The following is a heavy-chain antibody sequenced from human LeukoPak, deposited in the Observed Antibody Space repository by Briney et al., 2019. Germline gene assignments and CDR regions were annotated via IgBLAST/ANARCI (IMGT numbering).Heavy chain of an antibody. D-gene: IGHD5-24*01. Sequence: ASVKVSCKVSGYSLTELPMHWVRQAPGKGLEWMGGFDPEDGETIYAQTLQGRVTMTEDTSTDTAYMELSSLRSEDTAVYYCARDNSVRDEAWWFNPWGQGTLVTVSS. CDR2: FDPEDGET. J-gene: IGHJ5*02. CDR1: GYSLTELP. CDR3: ARDNSVRDEAWWFNP. V-gene: IGHV1-24*01.